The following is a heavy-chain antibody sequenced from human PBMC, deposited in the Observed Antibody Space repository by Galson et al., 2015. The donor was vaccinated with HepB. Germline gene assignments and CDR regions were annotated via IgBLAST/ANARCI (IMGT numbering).Heavy chain of an antibody. CDR3: ARSSGYSDYEPGY. Sequence: SVKVSCKASGYTFTDYYMYWVRQAPGQGLEWMGRINPKSGGRNFAQKFQDRVTMTRDPSISTAYMELSRLTSDDTAIYYCARSSGYSDYEPGYWGQGTLVTVSS. CDR2: INPKSGGR. CDR1: GYTFTDYY. J-gene: IGHJ4*02. D-gene: IGHD5-12*01. V-gene: IGHV1-2*06.